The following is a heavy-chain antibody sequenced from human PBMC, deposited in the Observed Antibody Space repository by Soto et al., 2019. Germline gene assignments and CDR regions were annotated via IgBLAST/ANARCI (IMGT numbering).Heavy chain of an antibody. Sequence: SVKVACKASGRPFSSYAISWVRQAPGQGLEWMGGIIPIFGTANYAQKFQGRVTITADESTSTAYMELSSLRSEDTAVYYCARDGDDYNPYYYYGMDVWGQGTTVTVSS. CDR1: GRPFSSYA. J-gene: IGHJ6*02. CDR3: ARDGDDYNPYYYYGMDV. V-gene: IGHV1-69*13. D-gene: IGHD4-4*01. CDR2: IIPIFGTA.